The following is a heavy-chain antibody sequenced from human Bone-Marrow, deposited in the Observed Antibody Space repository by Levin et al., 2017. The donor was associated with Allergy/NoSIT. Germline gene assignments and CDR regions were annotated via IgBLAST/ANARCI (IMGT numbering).Heavy chain of an antibody. D-gene: IGHD4-17*01. V-gene: IGHV4-59*08. CDR1: GGSISSYY. CDR2: MYYSGST. Sequence: PSETLSLTCTVSGGSISSYYWSWIRQPPGKGLEWIGYMYYSGSTNYNPSLKSRVTVSVDTSKNQFSLKLSSVTAADTAVYYCARHWNADDYGDRWAFDIWGQGTMVTVSS. CDR3: ARHWNADDYGDRWAFDI. J-gene: IGHJ3*02.